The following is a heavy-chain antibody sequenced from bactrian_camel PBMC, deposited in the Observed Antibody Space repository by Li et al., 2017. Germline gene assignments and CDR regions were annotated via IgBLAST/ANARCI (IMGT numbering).Heavy chain of an antibody. Sequence: VESGGGLVQPGGSLRLSCAATGFTFSSYDMSWVRQAPGKGLEWVSGRNIRGGSTYYADSVKGRFSISKDNARNWLDLQMDSLEPGDTARYYCAADRRRHGPPSLRPGDYSVWGQGTQVTVS. V-gene: IGHV3S40*01. D-gene: IGHD2*01. CDR2: RNIRGGST. CDR3: AADRRRHGPPSLRPGDYSV. J-gene: IGHJ4*01. CDR1: GFTFSSYD.